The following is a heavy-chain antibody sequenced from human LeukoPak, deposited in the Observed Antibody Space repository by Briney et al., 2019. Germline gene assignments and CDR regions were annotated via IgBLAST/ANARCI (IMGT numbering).Heavy chain of an antibody. V-gene: IGHV4-31*03. CDR3: ARASLYYDSQDAFDI. Sequence: SETLSLTCTVSGGSISSGGYYWSWIRQHPGKGLEWIGYIYYSGSTYCNPSLKSRVTISVDTSKNQFSLKLSSVTAADTAVYYCARASLYYDSQDAFDIWGQGTMVTVSS. J-gene: IGHJ3*02. CDR2: IYYSGST. CDR1: GGSISSGGYY. D-gene: IGHD3-22*01.